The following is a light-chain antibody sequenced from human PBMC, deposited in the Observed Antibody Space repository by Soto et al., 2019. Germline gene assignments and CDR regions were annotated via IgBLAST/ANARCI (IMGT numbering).Light chain of an antibody. CDR3: SSYTSSATWV. Sequence: QSALTQPASVSGSPGQSITISCTGTSSDVGGYNYVSWYQQHPGKAPKLMVYEVSNRPSGVSNRFSGFKSGNTASLTISGLQTEDEADYYCSSYTSSATWVFGGGTKLTVL. CDR1: SSDVGGYNY. J-gene: IGLJ3*02. V-gene: IGLV2-14*03. CDR2: EVS.